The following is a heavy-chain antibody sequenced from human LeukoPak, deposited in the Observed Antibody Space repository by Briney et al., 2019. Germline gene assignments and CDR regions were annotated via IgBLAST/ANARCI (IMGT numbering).Heavy chain of an antibody. V-gene: IGHV3-21*04. CDR3: ARQREMTTIFSALGY. CDR2: IGSGSSYI. Sequence: PGGSLRLSCAASGFIFSAYNMNWVRQAPGKGLEWVSFIGSGSSYIYYADSVKGRFTISRDNAKNSLYLQMNSLRAEDTAVYYCARQREMTTIFSALGYWGQGTLVTVSS. D-gene: IGHD5-24*01. CDR1: GFIFSAYN. J-gene: IGHJ4*02.